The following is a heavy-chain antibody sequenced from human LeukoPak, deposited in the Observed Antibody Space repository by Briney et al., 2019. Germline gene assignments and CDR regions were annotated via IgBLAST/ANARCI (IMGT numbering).Heavy chain of an antibody. V-gene: IGHV3-7*01. D-gene: IGHD2-15*01. Sequence: GGSLRLSCAASGFTFSSYWMSWVRQAPGKGLEWVANIKQDGSEKYYVDSVKGRFTISRDNAKNSLYLQMNSLRAEDTAVYYCARDPGVVVAANAFDIWGQGTMVTVSS. CDR3: ARDPGVVVAANAFDI. J-gene: IGHJ3*02. CDR2: IKQDGSEK. CDR1: GFTFSSYW.